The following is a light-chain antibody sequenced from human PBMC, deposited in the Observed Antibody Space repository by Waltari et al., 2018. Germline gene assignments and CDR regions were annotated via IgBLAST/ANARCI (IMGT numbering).Light chain of an antibody. CDR3: SSYTSSSTLYV. Sequence: QSALTQPASVSGSPGQSLTISCTGTSSDVGGYDYVSWYQQHPGKVPKLMVYDVSNRPSGVSNRFSGSKSGNTASLTISGLQAEDEADYYCSSYTSSSTLYVFGTGTKVTVL. V-gene: IGLV2-14*03. CDR2: DVS. J-gene: IGLJ1*01. CDR1: SSDVGGYDY.